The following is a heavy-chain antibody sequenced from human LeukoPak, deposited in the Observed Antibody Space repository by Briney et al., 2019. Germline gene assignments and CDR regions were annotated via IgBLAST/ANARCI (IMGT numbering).Heavy chain of an antibody. Sequence: GGSLRLSCAASGFTFSRHSMNWVRQAPGKGLEWVANIKQDGSEKYYVDSVKGRFTISRDNAKNSLYLQMNSLRAEDTAVYYCARKELLWGYYFDYWGQGTLVTVSS. CDR3: ARKELLWGYYFDY. J-gene: IGHJ4*02. CDR2: IKQDGSEK. D-gene: IGHD1-26*01. V-gene: IGHV3-7*01. CDR1: GFTFSRHS.